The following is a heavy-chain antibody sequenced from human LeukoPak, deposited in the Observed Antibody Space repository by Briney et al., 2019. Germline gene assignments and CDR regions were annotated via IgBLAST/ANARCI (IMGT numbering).Heavy chain of an antibody. CDR2: IYYSGIT. Sequence: SETLSLTCTVSGGSISSYYWSWIRQPSGKGLEWIGYIYYSGITNYNPSLKGRVTLSVDTSKNQFSLKLSSVIAADTAVYYCARLYYYGSGSSIGLIDYWGQGTLVTVSS. J-gene: IGHJ4*02. CDR3: ARLYYYGSGSSIGLIDY. CDR1: GGSISSYY. D-gene: IGHD3-10*01. V-gene: IGHV4-59*08.